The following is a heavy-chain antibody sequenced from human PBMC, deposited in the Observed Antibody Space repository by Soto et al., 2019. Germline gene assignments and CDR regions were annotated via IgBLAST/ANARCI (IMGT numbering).Heavy chain of an antibody. D-gene: IGHD6-6*01. CDR1: GYTLTELS. J-gene: IGHJ5*02. CDR3: ATAGYSSSSGGGVYNWFDP. Sequence: QVQLVQSGAEVKKPGASVKVSCKVSGYTLTELSMHWVRQAPGKGLEWMGGFDPEDGETIYAQKFQGRVTMTEDTSTDTAYMELSSLRSEDTAVYYCATAGYSSSSGGGVYNWFDPWGQGTLVTVSS. V-gene: IGHV1-24*01. CDR2: FDPEDGET.